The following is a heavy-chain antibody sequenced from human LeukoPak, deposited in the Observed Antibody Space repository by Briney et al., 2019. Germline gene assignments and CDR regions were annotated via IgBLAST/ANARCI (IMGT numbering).Heavy chain of an antibody. CDR1: GFTFSSYA. J-gene: IGHJ4*02. CDR2: ISGSGGST. D-gene: IGHD6-13*01. V-gene: IGHV3-23*01. Sequence: GGSLRLSCAASGFTFSSYAMSWVRQAPGKGLEWVSAISGSGGSTYYADSVKGRFTISRDNSKNTLYLQMNSLRAEDTAVYYCAKGRLRQQGGGSLDYWGQGTLVTVSS. CDR3: AKGRLRQQGGGSLDY.